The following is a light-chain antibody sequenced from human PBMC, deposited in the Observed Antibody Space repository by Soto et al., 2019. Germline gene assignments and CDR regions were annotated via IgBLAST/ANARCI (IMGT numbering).Light chain of an antibody. CDR3: MQGVYWPPGRA. Sequence: DVVMTQSPLSLPVTLGQPASISCRSSRSLLYSDGNTYLNWFHQRPDQPPRRLIYKVSNRDSGVPDRFSGSGSGTDFTLKISRVEAEDVGVYYCMQGVYWPPGRAFGQGTKVEIK. V-gene: IGKV2-30*01. CDR1: RSLLYSDGNTY. CDR2: KVS. J-gene: IGKJ1*01.